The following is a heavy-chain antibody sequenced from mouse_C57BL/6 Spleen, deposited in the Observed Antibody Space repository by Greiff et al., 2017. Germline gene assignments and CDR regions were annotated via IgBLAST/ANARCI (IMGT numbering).Heavy chain of an antibody. J-gene: IGHJ3*01. CDR1: GFTFSSYT. D-gene: IGHD2-4*01. Sequence: DVKLVESGGGLVKPGGSLKLSCAASGFTFSSYTMSWVRQTPEKRLEWVATISGGGGNTYYPDSVKGRFTISRDNAKNTLYLQMSSLRSEDTALYYCARHEVDYDYSWFAYWGQGTLVTVSA. CDR2: ISGGGGNT. CDR3: ARHEVDYDYSWFAY. V-gene: IGHV5-9*01.